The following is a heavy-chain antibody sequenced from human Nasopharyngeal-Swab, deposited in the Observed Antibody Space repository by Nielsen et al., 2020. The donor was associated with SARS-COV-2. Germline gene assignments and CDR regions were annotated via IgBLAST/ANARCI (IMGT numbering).Heavy chain of an antibody. CDR2: IYYSGST. J-gene: IGHJ4*02. D-gene: IGHD7-27*01. CDR3: ARGFSTKNYWGSAQYYFDY. Sequence: SETLSLTCTVSGGSISSSSYYWGWIRQPPGKGLEWIGSIYYSGSTNYNPSLKSRVTISVDTSKNQFSLKLSSVTAADTAVYYCARGFSTKNYWGSAQYYFDYWGQGTLVTVSS. V-gene: IGHV4-39*07. CDR1: GGSISSSSYY.